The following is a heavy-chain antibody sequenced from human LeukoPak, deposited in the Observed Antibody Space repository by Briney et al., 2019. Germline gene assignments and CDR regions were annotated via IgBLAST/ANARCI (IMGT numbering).Heavy chain of an antibody. D-gene: IGHD3-22*01. CDR3: ARGGDSSGLNPFAY. V-gene: IGHV1-18*01. Sequence: ASVKVSCKASGYTFTSYGISWVRQAPGQGLEWMGWISTYNGNTNYAQKLQGRVTMTRDTSTSTAYMELRSLRSDDTAVYYCARGGDSSGLNPFAYWGQGTLVTVSS. J-gene: IGHJ4*02. CDR2: ISTYNGNT. CDR1: GYTFTSYG.